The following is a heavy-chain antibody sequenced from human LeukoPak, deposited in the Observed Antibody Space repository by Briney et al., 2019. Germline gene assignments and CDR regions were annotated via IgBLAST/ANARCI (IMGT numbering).Heavy chain of an antibody. CDR3: AADPLAADAFDI. D-gene: IGHD2-15*01. V-gene: IGHV1-58*01. CDR2: IVVGSGNT. Sequence: SVRVSCKASGFTFTSSAVQWVRQARGQRLEWIGWIVVGSGNTNYAQKFQERVTITRDMSTSTAYMELSSLRSEDTAVYYCAADPLAADAFDIWGQGTMVTVSS. CDR1: GFTFTSSA. J-gene: IGHJ3*02.